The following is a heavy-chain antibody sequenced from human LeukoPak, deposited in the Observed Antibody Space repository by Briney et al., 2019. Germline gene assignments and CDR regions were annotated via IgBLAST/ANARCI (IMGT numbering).Heavy chain of an antibody. V-gene: IGHV4-4*07. D-gene: IGHD3-9*01. J-gene: IGHJ4*02. CDR3: ATGHYDILTGYSHFDY. Sequence: PSETLSLTCTVSGGSISSYYWSWIRQPAGKGLERIGRIYTSGSTNYNPSLKSRVTISVDTSKNQFSLKLSSVTAADTAVYYCATGHYDILTGYSHFDYWGQGTLVTVSS. CDR2: IYTSGST. CDR1: GGSISSYY.